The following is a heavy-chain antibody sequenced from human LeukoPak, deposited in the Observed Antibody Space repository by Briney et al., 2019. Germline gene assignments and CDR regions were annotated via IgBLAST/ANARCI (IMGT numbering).Heavy chain of an antibody. CDR1: GGSFRGYY. CDR3: ARAGNYYYSSGYYSHFDY. Sequence: SGTLSLTSAVYGGSFRGYYWSWIRQPPGKGLEWVGEINHSGSTNYNPSLKSRVTISGDTSKNQFSLKLSSVTAADTAVYYCARAGNYYYSSGYYSHFDYWGQGTLVSVSS. D-gene: IGHD3-22*01. J-gene: IGHJ4*02. V-gene: IGHV4-34*01. CDR2: INHSGST.